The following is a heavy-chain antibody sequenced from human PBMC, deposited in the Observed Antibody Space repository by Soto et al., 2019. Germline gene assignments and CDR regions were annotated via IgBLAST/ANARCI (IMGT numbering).Heavy chain of an antibody. CDR2: IYFSGTT. CDR1: GGSISSSNW. CDR3: ARRDRSGFSYWLDT. D-gene: IGHD3-22*01. V-gene: IGHV4-4*02. Sequence: TSETLSLTCAVSGGSISSSNWWSWVRQPPGKGLEWIGTIYFSGTTYYNPSLKSRVTISVDTSKSQFSLKLSSVTAADTAVYYCARRDRSGFSYWLDTWGQGTLVTAPQ. J-gene: IGHJ5*02.